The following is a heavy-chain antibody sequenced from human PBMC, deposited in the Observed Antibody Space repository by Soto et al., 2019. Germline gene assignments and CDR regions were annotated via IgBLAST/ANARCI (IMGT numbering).Heavy chain of an antibody. D-gene: IGHD3-22*01. Sequence: PGGSLRLSCAASGFTFSSYAMAWVRQAPGKGLEWVANVKPDGSATFYADSLKGRFTISRDNANNSVSLQMHSLRADDTAVYYCARDRERVTVNGGIALGAMEVWGHGTTVTVSS. CDR2: VKPDGSAT. CDR3: ARDRERVTVNGGIALGAMEV. V-gene: IGHV3-7*03. J-gene: IGHJ6*02. CDR1: GFTFSSYA.